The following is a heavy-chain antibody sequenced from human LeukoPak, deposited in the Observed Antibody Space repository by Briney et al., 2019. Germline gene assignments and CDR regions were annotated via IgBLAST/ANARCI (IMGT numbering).Heavy chain of an antibody. CDR3: ARGPPHDYSNYWFDP. CDR1: GGTFSSYA. J-gene: IGHJ5*02. Sequence: ASVKVSCKASGGTFSSYAISWVRQAPGQGLEWMRRIIPIFGTANYAQKFQGRVTITTDESTSTAYMELSSLRSEDTAVYYCARGPPHDYSNYWFDPWGQGTLVTVSS. D-gene: IGHD4-11*01. V-gene: IGHV1-69*05. CDR2: IIPIFGTA.